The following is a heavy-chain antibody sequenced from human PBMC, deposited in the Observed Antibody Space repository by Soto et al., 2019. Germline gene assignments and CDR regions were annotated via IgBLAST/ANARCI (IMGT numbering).Heavy chain of an antibody. D-gene: IGHD2-21*01. CDR2: INHSGNT. V-gene: IGHV4-34*01. CDR1: GASLSDNY. Sequence: SETLSLTCAFYGASLSDNYCNWLRQPPGKGLEWIGEINHSGNTNYNPSLRSRVTISIDTSKNQLSLNLRSVSAADTADYYCARGRGEFDVGGQGTQVTVSS. J-gene: IGHJ5*02. CDR3: ARGRGEFDV.